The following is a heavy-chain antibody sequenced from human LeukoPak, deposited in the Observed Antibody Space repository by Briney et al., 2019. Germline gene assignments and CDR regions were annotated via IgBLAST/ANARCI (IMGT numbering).Heavy chain of an antibody. CDR2: IYTSGST. V-gene: IGHV4-4*07. D-gene: IGHD6-13*01. CDR3: ARSDSSSWYNWFDP. CDR1: GGSISSYY. J-gene: IGHJ5*02. Sequence: SETLSLTCTVSGGSISSYYWSWIRQPAGKGLEWIGRIYTSGSTNYNPSLKSRVTMSVDTSKNQFSLKLSSVTAADTAVYYCARSDSSSWYNWFDPWGQGTLVTVSS.